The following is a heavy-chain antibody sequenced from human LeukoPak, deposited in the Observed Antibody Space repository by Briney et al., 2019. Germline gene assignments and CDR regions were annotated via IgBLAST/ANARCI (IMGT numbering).Heavy chain of an antibody. J-gene: IGHJ4*02. V-gene: IGHV1-2*06. Sequence: ASVKVSCKASGYTFTGYYMHWVRQAPGQGLEWMGRINPNSGGTNYAQKFQGRVTMTRDTSISTAYMELSRLRSDDTAVYYCARPPLSSWYYILNWGQGTLVTVSS. CDR1: GYTFTGYY. CDR2: INPNSGGT. CDR3: ARPPLSSWYYILN. D-gene: IGHD2-15*01.